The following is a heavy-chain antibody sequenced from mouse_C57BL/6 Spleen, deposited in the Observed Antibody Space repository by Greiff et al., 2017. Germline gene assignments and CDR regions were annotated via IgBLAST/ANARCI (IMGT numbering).Heavy chain of an antibody. CDR1: GFNIKDYY. CDR2: IDPEGGET. CDR3: ARDCNWNY. Sequence: VQLQQSGAELVKPGASVTLSCTASGFNIKDYYMHWVKQRTEQGLEWIGRIDPEGGETKYAPKFQGKATITADPSSNTAYLQLSSLTSEYTAVYYCARDCNWNYWGQGTTLTVSS. V-gene: IGHV14-2*01. J-gene: IGHJ2*01. D-gene: IGHD4-1*01.